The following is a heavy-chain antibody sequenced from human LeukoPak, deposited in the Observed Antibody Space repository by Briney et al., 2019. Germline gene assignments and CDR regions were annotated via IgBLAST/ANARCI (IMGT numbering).Heavy chain of an antibody. CDR2: INHSGST. D-gene: IGHD1-26*01. Sequence: SETLSLTCAVYGGSFSGYYWSWIRQPPGKGLEWIGEINHSGSTNYNPSLKSRVTISVDTSKNQFSLKLSSVTAADTAVYYCARGPNQWEPNRGFDPWGQGTLVTVSS. CDR3: ARGPNQWEPNRGFDP. J-gene: IGHJ5*02. CDR1: GGSFSGYY. V-gene: IGHV4-34*01.